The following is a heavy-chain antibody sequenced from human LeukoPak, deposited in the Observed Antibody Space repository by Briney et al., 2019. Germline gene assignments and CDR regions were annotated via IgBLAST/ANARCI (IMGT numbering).Heavy chain of an antibody. J-gene: IGHJ4*02. CDR3: ARRTIFGVVEAELDY. CDR1: GGSISSSSYY. CDR2: IYYSGGT. D-gene: IGHD3-3*01. V-gene: IGHV4-39*07. Sequence: PSETLSLTCTVSGGSISSSSYYWGWIRQPPGKGLEWIGSIYYSGGTYYNPSLKSRVTISVDTSKNQFSLKLSSVTAADTAVYYCARRTIFGVVEAELDYWGQGTLVTVSS.